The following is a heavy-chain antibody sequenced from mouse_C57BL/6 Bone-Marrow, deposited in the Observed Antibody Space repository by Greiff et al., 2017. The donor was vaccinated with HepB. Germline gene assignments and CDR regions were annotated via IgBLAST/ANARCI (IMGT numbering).Heavy chain of an antibody. CDR3: ARDGYDYAMDY. D-gene: IGHD2-2*01. CDR1: GYSITSGYY. CDR2: ISYDGSN. J-gene: IGHJ4*01. Sequence: EVKLQESGPGLVKPSQSLSLTCSVTGYSITSGYYWNWIRQFPGNKLEWMGYISYDGSNNYNPSLKNRISITRDTSKNQFFLKLNSVTTEDTATYYCARDGYDYAMDYWGQGTSVTVSS. V-gene: IGHV3-6*01.